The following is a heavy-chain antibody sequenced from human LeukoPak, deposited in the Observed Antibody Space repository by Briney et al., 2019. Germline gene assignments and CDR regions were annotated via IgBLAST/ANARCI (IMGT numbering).Heavy chain of an antibody. J-gene: IGHJ4*02. V-gene: IGHV3-23*01. Sequence: GESLRLSCAASGFTFNNYAIYWVRQAPGKGLEWVSGISGSGGITYFADSVKGRFTISRDNSKNTVYLQMNSLRAGDTAVYYCAKTTTGYSSGRYPGWPVDYWGQGTLVTVSS. D-gene: IGHD6-19*01. CDR2: ISGSGGIT. CDR3: AKTTTGYSSGRYPGWPVDY. CDR1: GFTFNNYA.